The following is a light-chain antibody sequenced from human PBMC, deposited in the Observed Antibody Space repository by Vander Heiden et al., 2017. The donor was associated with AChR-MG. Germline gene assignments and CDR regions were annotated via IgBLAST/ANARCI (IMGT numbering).Light chain of an antibody. CDR2: GAS. Sequence: DIQMTQSPSSLSASVGDRVTITCRASQGIGNYLAWYQQKPGKVPQLLIHGASTLHSGVPSRFTGSGSGTDFTLTISSLQPEDVATYYCQKYNSAPQTFGQGTKVDLK. V-gene: IGKV1-27*01. CDR3: QKYNSAPQT. J-gene: IGKJ1*01. CDR1: QGIGNY.